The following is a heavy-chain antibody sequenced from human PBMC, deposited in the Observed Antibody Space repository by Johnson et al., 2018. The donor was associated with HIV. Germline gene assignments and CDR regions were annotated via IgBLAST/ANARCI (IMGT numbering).Heavy chain of an antibody. D-gene: IGHD1-26*01. V-gene: IGHV3-33*01. J-gene: IGHJ3*02. Sequence: QVQLVESGGGVVQPGRSLRLSCAASGFTFSSYGMHWVRQAPGKGLEWVAVIWYDGSNKYYADSVKGRFTISRDNSKNTRYLQMNSLRAEDTAVYYCAHSVGATDDAFDIWGQGTMVTVSS. CDR2: IWYDGSNK. CDR1: GFTFSSYG. CDR3: AHSVGATDDAFDI.